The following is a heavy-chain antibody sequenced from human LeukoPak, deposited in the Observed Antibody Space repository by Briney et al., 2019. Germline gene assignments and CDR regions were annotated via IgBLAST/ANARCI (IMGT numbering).Heavy chain of an antibody. D-gene: IGHD5-18*01. CDR2: IIHSGGT. Sequence: GSLRLSCAASGFTFSSDSMNWVRQAPGKGLEWIEEIIHSGGTNFNPSLKSRVTISLDTSEKQFSLKLNSVTAADTAVYFCASLPQPGYNSGFYGGVDYWGQGTLVTVSS. CDR1: GFTFSSDS. CDR3: ASLPQPGYNSGFYGGVDY. V-gene: IGHV4-34*12. J-gene: IGHJ4*02.